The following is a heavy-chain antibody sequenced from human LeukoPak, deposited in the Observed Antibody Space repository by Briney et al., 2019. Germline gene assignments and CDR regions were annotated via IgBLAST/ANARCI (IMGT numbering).Heavy chain of an antibody. J-gene: IGHJ4*02. D-gene: IGHD3-16*02. Sequence: CXVSGGSISSSSYYWGWIRQPPGKGLEWIGSIYYSGSTYYNPSLKSRVTISVDTSKNQFSRKLSSVTAAGRGGYVXXKDXVWGXYRXDGXXVXDYWGQXTLVTVSS. CDR3: XKDXVWGXYRXDGXXVXDY. CDR1: GGSISSSSYY. CDR2: IYYSGST. V-gene: IGHV4-39*07.